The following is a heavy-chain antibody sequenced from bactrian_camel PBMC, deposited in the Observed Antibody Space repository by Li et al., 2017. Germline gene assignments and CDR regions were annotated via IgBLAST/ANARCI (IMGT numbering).Heavy chain of an antibody. J-gene: IGHJ4*01. V-gene: IGHV3S1*01. Sequence: HVQLVESGGGSVQPGGSLTLSCAASGFTFSRSAMSWVRQRPGKGLLWVAGISPDGDTTDYDRAVKDRFTISRDNARNMLYLDMTNLKTEDTAVYYCAQGRSTTSWLLREPRREGTQVTVS. CDR1: GFTFSRSA. D-gene: IGHD2*01. CDR2: ISPDGDTT.